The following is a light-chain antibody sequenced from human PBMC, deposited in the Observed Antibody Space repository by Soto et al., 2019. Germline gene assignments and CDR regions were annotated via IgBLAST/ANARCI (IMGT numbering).Light chain of an antibody. CDR3: QQYGSSPPT. CDR2: AAS. J-gene: IGKJ1*01. V-gene: IGKV3-20*01. Sequence: EIVLTQSPGTLSLSPGERATLSCRASQSVRDSYLAWYQQKPGQPPTLLIYAASSRATGTPDRFSGSGSKTDFTLTISRLEPEDFAVYYCQQYGSSPPTFGQGTKVEVK. CDR1: QSVRDSY.